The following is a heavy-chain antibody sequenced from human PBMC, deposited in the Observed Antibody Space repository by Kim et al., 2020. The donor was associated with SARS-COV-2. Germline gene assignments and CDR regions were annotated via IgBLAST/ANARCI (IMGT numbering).Heavy chain of an antibody. CDR3: ARTSRLPDIVVVPAAMIPVAFDI. CDR2: IYYSGST. J-gene: IGHJ3*02. Sequence: SETLSLTCTVSGGSISSYYWSWIRQPPGKGLEWIGYIYYSGSTNYNPSLKSRVTISVDTSKNQFSLKLSSVTAADTAVYYCARTSRLPDIVVVPAAMIPVAFDIWGQGTMVTVSS. V-gene: IGHV4-59*08. D-gene: IGHD2-2*01. CDR1: GGSISSYY.